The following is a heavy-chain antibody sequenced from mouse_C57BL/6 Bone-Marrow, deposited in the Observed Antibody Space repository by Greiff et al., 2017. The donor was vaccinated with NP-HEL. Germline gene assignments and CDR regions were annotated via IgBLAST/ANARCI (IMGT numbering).Heavy chain of an antibody. V-gene: IGHV5-6*01. CDR2: ISSGGSYT. D-gene: IGHD1-1*01. CDR1: GFTFSSYG. J-gene: IGHJ1*03. Sequence: EVQRVESGGDLVKPGGSLKLSCAASGFTFSSYGMSWVRQTPDKRLEWVATISSGGSYTYYPASVKGRFTISRDNAKHTLYLQMSSLKSEDTAMYYCARRDGSSYRYVGVWGTGTTVTVSS. CDR3: ARRDGSSYRYVGV.